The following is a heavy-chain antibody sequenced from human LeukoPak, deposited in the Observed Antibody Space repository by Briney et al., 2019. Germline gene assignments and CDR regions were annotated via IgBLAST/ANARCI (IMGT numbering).Heavy chain of an antibody. CDR2: IKQDGSEK. Sequence: PGGSLRLSCAASGFTFSSYGMHWVRQAPGMGLEWVANIKQDGSEKYYVDSVKGRFTLSRDNPKNSLYLQMNSLRAEDTAVYYCASLERRAYTIFGVVTGYFGYWGQGTLVTVSS. J-gene: IGHJ4*02. D-gene: IGHD3-3*01. CDR1: GFTFSSYG. CDR3: ASLERRAYTIFGVVTGYFGY. V-gene: IGHV3-7*01.